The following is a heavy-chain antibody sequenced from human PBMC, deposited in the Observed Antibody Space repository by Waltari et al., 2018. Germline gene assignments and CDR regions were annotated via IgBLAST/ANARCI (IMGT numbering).Heavy chain of an antibody. J-gene: IGHJ5*02. D-gene: IGHD3-10*01. Sequence: QVQLQESGPGLVKPSETLSLTCPASGYSISSGYYWGWIRQPPGKGLEWIGSIYHSGSTYYSPSLKSRVTISVDTSKNQFSLKLSSVTAADTAVYYCARALSGGDRPSWFDPWGQGTLVTVSS. CDR2: IYHSGST. CDR1: GYSISSGYY. CDR3: ARALSGGDRPSWFDP. V-gene: IGHV4-38-2*02.